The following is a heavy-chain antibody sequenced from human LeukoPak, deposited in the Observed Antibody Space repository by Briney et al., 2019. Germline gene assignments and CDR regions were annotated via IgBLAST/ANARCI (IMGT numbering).Heavy chain of an antibody. V-gene: IGHV1-2*02. CDR2: INPDSGAT. CDR1: GYTFTGYY. D-gene: IGHD1-1*01. Sequence: ASVKVSCKASGYTFTGYYMHWVRQAPGQGLEWMGWINPDSGATYYAQKFQGRVTITADKSTSTAYMELSSLRSEDTAVYYCASVRERDYYYGMDVWGQGTTVTVSS. J-gene: IGHJ6*02. CDR3: ASVRERDYYYGMDV.